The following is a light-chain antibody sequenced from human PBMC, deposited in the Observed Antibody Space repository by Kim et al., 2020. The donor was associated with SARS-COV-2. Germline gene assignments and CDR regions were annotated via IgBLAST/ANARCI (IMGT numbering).Light chain of an antibody. V-gene: IGKV3-20*01. CDR1: QNVDNTY. Sequence: TLSLSPGERATLSCRASQNVDNTYSAWYQQKPGQAPRLLIYGTSNRATGIPDRFSGSGSGTDFTLTICRLGPEDFAVYYCQQYGYTFGQETKLE. CDR3: QQYGYT. J-gene: IGKJ2*01. CDR2: GTS.